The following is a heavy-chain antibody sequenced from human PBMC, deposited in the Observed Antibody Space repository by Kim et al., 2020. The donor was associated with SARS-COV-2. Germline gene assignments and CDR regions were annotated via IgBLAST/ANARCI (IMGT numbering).Heavy chain of an antibody. Sequence: GGSLRLSCAASGFTFTMYSMHWVRQAPGKGLEWVAFISFDGSNTDYADSVKGRFTVSRDSSKNTVFLEMGRLRLEDTAVYFCARDPIYASGRGYFDCWGPGTLVTASS. V-gene: IGHV3-30*04. CDR1: GFTFTMYS. J-gene: IGHJ4*03. CDR2: ISFDGSNT. CDR3: ARDPIYASGRGYFDC. D-gene: IGHD6-19*01.